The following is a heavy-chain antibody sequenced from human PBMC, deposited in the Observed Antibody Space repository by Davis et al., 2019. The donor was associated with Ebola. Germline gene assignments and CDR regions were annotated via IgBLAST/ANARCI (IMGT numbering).Heavy chain of an antibody. CDR3: ARTRADYSEVYYFDY. CDR1: GFSLRTSGMC. V-gene: IGHV2-70*11. Sequence: SGPTLVKSTQTLTLTCTFSGFSLRTSGMCVSWIRQPPGKALEWLARIDWDDDKYYSTSLKTRLTISKDTSKNQVVLTMTNMDPVDTATYYCARTRADYSEVYYFDYWGQGTLVTVSS. D-gene: IGHD4-11*01. CDR2: IDWDDDK. J-gene: IGHJ4*02.